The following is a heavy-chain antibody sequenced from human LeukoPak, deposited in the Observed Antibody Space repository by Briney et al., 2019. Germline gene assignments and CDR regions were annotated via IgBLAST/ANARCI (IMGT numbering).Heavy chain of an antibody. CDR3: AKPVYSRGWYASTFDC. J-gene: IGHJ4*01. Sequence: GRSLRLSCAASGFIFSSYGMHWVRQAPGKGLEWVEVIWYDGSNKYYADSVKGRFTISRDKSKNTLYLQMNSLRAEDTAVYYCAKPVYSRGWYASTFDCWGQGTLVTVSS. CDR1: GFIFSSYG. V-gene: IGHV3-33*03. CDR2: IWYDGSNK. D-gene: IGHD6-19*01.